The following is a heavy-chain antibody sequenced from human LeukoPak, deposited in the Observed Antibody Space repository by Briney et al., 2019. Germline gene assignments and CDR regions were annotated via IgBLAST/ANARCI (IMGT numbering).Heavy chain of an antibody. Sequence: GRSLTLSCAASRLTFTNTWISWVRQAPGKGLEWVGRIKSKTRGETTDYAAPVKSRFTIEGEDSKSTVYLQMNSLKTEDTAVYYCSIDSLLLNYWGQGTLVTVS. CDR3: SIDSLLLNY. CDR2: IKSKTRGETT. J-gene: IGHJ4*02. V-gene: IGHV3-15*01. CDR1: RLTFTNTW. D-gene: IGHD3-16*01.